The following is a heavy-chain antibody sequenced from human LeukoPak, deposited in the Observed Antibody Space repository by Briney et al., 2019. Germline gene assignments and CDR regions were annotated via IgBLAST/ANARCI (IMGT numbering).Heavy chain of an antibody. CDR3: ARATTVTTFSGYYYYMDV. Sequence: SVKVSCKASGGTFSSYAISWVRQAPGQGLEWMGGIIPIFGTANYAQKFQGRVTITADKSTSTAYMELSSLRSEDTAVYYCARATTVTTFSGYYYYMDVWGKGTTVTVSS. CDR2: IIPIFGTA. D-gene: IGHD4-17*01. CDR1: GGTFSSYA. J-gene: IGHJ6*03. V-gene: IGHV1-69*06.